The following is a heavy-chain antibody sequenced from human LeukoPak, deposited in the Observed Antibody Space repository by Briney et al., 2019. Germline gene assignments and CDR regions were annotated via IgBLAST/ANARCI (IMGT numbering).Heavy chain of an antibody. Sequence: ASVTVSCKASGYTFTSYGISWVRQAPGQGPEWMGWISAYNGNTNYAQKLQGRVTMTTDTSTSTAYMELRSLRSDDTAVYYCARDGTGTTREDYWGQGTLVTVSS. J-gene: IGHJ4*02. CDR2: ISAYNGNT. CDR3: ARDGTGTTREDY. CDR1: GYTFTSYG. V-gene: IGHV1-18*04. D-gene: IGHD1-1*01.